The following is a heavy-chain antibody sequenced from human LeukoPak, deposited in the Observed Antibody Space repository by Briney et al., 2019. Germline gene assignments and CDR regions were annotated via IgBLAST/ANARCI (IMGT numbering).Heavy chain of an antibody. CDR1: GGSISSSSYY. CDR3: ARDWDYYESSGYYLGTAFDI. Sequence: SETLSLTCTVSGGSISSSSYYWGWIRQPAGKGLEWIGRIYTSGSTSYNPSLKSRVTMSVDTSKNQFSLKLSSVTAADTAVYYCARDWDYYESSGYYLGTAFDIWGQGTMVTVSS. CDR2: IYTSGST. J-gene: IGHJ3*02. V-gene: IGHV4-61*02. D-gene: IGHD3-22*01.